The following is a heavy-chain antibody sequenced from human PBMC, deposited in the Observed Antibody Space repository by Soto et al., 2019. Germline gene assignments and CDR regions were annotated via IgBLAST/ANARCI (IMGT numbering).Heavy chain of an antibody. CDR2: IYYSGST. J-gene: IGHJ4*02. CDR3: ARKGPGGYYFDY. D-gene: IGHD3-16*01. Sequence: QVQLQESGPGLVKPSQTLSLTCTVSGGSISSGGYYWSWIRQHPGKGLEWIGYIYYSGSTYYNPSIKSRVTISVDTSKNQFSLKLSSVTAADTAVYYCARKGPGGYYFDYWGQGTLVTVSS. V-gene: IGHV4-31*03. CDR1: GGSISSGGYY.